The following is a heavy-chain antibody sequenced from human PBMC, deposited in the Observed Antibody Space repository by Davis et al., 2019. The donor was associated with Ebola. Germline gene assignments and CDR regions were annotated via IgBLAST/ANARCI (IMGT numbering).Heavy chain of an antibody. Sequence: PGGSLRLSCAASEFTFSSYGMTWVCQAPGKVLECVSSISAGGTAPYYADSVKGRFTISRDNSKNTLSLQMDSLRADDTAVYYCAKSFLITGSHMSEFRGVDYWGQGTVVTVSS. V-gene: IGHV3-23*01. J-gene: IGHJ4*02. CDR3: AKSFLITGSHMSEFRGVDY. CDR2: ISAGGTAP. D-gene: IGHD2-8*02. CDR1: EFTFSSYG.